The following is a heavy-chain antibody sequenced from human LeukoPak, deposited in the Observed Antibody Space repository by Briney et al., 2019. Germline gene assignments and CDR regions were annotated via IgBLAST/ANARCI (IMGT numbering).Heavy chain of an antibody. CDR3: ARGLRYQLLPYYYYMDV. J-gene: IGHJ6*03. CDR2: MNPNSGNT. Sequence: GASVKVSCKASGYTFTSYGISWVRQAPGQGLEWMGWMNPNSGNTGYAQKFQGRVTITRNTSISTAYMELSSLRSEDTAVYYCARGLRYQLLPYYYYMDVWGKGTTVTVSS. CDR1: GYTFTSYG. D-gene: IGHD2-2*01. V-gene: IGHV1-8*03.